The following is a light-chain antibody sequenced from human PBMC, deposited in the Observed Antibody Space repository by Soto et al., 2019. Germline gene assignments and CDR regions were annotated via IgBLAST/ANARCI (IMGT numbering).Light chain of an antibody. CDR1: SSNIGTYT. CDR3: AAWDDSLRAVV. J-gene: IGLJ2*01. Sequence: QSVLTQSPSASATPGQRVTISCSGGSSNIGTYTVNWYQQLPGTAPTLLIFRNHHRPSGVPDRFSGSKSGTSASLAISGPQSEDEADYYCAAWDDSLRAVVFGGGTKLTVL. CDR2: RNH. V-gene: IGLV1-44*01.